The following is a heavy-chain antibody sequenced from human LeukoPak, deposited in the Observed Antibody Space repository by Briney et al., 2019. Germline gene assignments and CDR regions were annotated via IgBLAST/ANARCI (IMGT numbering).Heavy chain of an antibody. CDR3: AKGSYYDSSGSFYFDY. V-gene: IGHV3-23*01. Sequence: GGALRLSCAASGFTFSSYAMSWVRQAPGKGLEWVSGISGSGDNTYYADSVKGRFTISRDNSKNTLYVQVNSLGTEDTAAYYCAKGSYYDSSGSFYFDYWGQGTLVTVSS. CDR1: GFTFSSYA. CDR2: ISGSGDNT. D-gene: IGHD3-22*01. J-gene: IGHJ4*02.